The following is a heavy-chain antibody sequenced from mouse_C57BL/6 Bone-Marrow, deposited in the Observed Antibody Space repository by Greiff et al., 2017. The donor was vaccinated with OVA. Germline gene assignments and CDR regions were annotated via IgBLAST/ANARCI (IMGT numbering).Heavy chain of an antibody. Sequence: VKLMESGPGLVQPSQSLSITCTVSGFSLTSYGVHWVRQSPGKGLEWLGVIWSGGSTDYNAAFISRLSISKDNSKRQFFYKSNSLQADDTAIYYCARKLRYAMDYWGQGTSVTVSS. CDR2: IWSGGST. CDR1: GFSLTSYG. V-gene: IGHV2-2*01. J-gene: IGHJ4*01. CDR3: ARKLRYAMDY.